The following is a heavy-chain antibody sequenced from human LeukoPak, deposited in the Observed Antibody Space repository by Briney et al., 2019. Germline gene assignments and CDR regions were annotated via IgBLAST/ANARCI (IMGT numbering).Heavy chain of an antibody. CDR1: GFTFSSYA. CDR3: AKGGGYEAQYYYYYLDV. CDR2: ISGSDGST. D-gene: IGHD5-12*01. Sequence: GGSLRLSCAASGFTFSSYAMSWVRRAPGKGLEWASGISGSDGSTNYADSVKGRFTVSRDNSKNTLYLQMKSLRAEDTAVYYCAKGGGYEAQYYYYYLDVWGKGTTVTISS. V-gene: IGHV3-23*01. J-gene: IGHJ6*03.